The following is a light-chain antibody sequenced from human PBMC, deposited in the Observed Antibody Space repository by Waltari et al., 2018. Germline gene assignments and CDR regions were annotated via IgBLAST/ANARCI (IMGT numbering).Light chain of an antibody. CDR2: DAS. CDR1: QSVSSSY. V-gene: IGKV3D-20*01. Sequence: EIVLTQSPATLSLSPGERATLSCRASQSVSSSYLAWYQQKPGLAPRLLIYDASSRATGIPDRFSGSGSGTDFTLTISRLEPEDFAVYYCQQYGSFFGPGTKVDIK. CDR3: QQYGSF. J-gene: IGKJ3*01.